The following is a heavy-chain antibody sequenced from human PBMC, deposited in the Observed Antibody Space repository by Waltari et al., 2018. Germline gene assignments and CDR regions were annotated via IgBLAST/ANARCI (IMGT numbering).Heavy chain of an antibody. J-gene: IGHJ2*01. Sequence: EVQLLESGGGLVQPGGSLRLSCAASGFTFSSYAMSWVRQAPGKGLEWVSAISGSGGSTYYADSVKGRVTISRDNSKNTLYLQMNSLRAEDTAVYYCAKDRDRSGYFDLWGRGTLVTVSS. CDR3: AKDRDRSGYFDL. CDR1: GFTFSSYA. V-gene: IGHV3-23*01. D-gene: IGHD3-10*01. CDR2: ISGSGGST.